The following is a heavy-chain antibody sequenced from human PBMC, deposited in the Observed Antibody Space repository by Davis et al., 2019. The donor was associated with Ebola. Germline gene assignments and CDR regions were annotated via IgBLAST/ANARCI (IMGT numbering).Heavy chain of an antibody. J-gene: IGHJ3*02. Sequence: GESLKISCAASGFTFSSYAMHWVRQAPGKGLEWVAVISYDGSNKYYADSVKGRFTISRDNSKNTLYLQMNSLRTDDTAVYYCARGSVRFLEWLSQNAFDIWGQGTMVTVSS. CDR3: ARGSVRFLEWLSQNAFDI. CDR2: ISYDGSNK. V-gene: IGHV3-30-3*01. CDR1: GFTFSSYA. D-gene: IGHD3-3*01.